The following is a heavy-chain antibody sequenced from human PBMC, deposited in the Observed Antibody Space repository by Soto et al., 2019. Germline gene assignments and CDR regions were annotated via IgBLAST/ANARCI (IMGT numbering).Heavy chain of an antibody. Sequence: QVQLQESGPGLVKPSETLSLTCTVSGGSITGYYCNWIRQPPGKGLEWIVNMYYSGSTSYNPSLKSRVTMSVDTSKNQFSLNLTSVTAADTAVDECVRGGGGAIGGQGTLVTVAA. CDR1: GGSITGYY. CDR2: MYYSGST. D-gene: IGHD3-10*01. V-gene: IGHV4-59*01. CDR3: VRGGGGAI. J-gene: IGHJ4*02.